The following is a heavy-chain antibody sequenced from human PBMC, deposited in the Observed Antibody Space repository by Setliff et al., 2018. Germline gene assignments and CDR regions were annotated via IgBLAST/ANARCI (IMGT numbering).Heavy chain of an antibody. Sequence: KTSETLSLTCTVSGGSISSSSYYWGWIRQLPGKGLEWIGSIYYSGSTYYNPSLKSRVTISVDTSKNQFSLKLSSVTAADTAVYYCARRETYYNFWSGYYAYWGQGTLVTVSS. CDR2: IYYSGST. D-gene: IGHD3-3*01. V-gene: IGHV4-39*07. J-gene: IGHJ4*02. CDR1: GGSISSSSYY. CDR3: ARRETYYNFWSGYYAY.